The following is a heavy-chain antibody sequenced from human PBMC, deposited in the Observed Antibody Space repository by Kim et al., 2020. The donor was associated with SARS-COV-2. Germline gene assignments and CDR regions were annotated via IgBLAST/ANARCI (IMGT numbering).Heavy chain of an antibody. V-gene: IGHV3-7*01. CDR2: IKQDGSEK. CDR3: ARDPTYYYDSSGYYF. D-gene: IGHD3-22*01. CDR1: GFTFSSSW. Sequence: GGSLRLSCAASGFTFSSSWMSWVRQAPGKGLEWVANIKQDGSEKYYVDSVKGRFTISRDNAKNSLYLQMNSLRAEGTAVYYCARDPTYYYDSSGYYFWGQGTLVTVSS. J-gene: IGHJ4*02.